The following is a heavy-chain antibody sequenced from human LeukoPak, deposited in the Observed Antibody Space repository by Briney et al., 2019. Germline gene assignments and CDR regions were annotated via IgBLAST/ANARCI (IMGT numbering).Heavy chain of an antibody. CDR3: ASDHAAADAFDI. CDR1: GYTFTDYY. Sequence: ASVKVSCKASGYTFTDYYLHWVRQAPGQGLEWMGWINPNSGDTNYAQKFQGRVTMTRDTSISTAYMELSRLRSDDTAVYYCASDHAAADAFDIWGQGTMVTVSS. CDR2: INPNSGDT. D-gene: IGHD6-13*01. J-gene: IGHJ3*02. V-gene: IGHV1-2*02.